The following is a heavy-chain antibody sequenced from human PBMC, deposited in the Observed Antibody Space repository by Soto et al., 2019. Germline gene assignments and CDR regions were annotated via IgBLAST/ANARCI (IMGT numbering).Heavy chain of an antibody. V-gene: IGHV3-7*03. Sequence: EVQLVESGGGLVQPGGSLRLSCAASGFTFSSYWMSWVRQAPGKGLEWVANIKGDGSGTYYVDSMRGRFTISRDNAENSLYLQMNTLRAEDTAVYFCAREDTVATLRFWGQGTLVTVSS. CDR2: IKGDGSGT. CDR3: AREDTVATLRF. D-gene: IGHD2-21*02. CDR1: GFTFSSYW. J-gene: IGHJ4*02.